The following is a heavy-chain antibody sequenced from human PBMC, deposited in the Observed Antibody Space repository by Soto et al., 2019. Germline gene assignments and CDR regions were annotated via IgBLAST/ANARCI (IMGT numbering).Heavy chain of an antibody. V-gene: IGHV3-23*01. J-gene: IGHJ3*01. CDR3: AKDHFKGNGIYDGFDV. Sequence: LRLSCAGNGLTMGTYAMSWVRQAPGKGLEWVSTIAGVDIFYADSVQGRFTISIDNSKNLLFLQMNSLTADDTATYYCAKDHFKGNGIYDGFDVWGQGTTVTVSS. CDR1: GLTMGTYA. D-gene: IGHD1-20*01. CDR2: IAGVDI.